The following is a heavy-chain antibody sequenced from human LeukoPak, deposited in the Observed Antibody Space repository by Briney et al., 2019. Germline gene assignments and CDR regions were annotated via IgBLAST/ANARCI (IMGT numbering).Heavy chain of an antibody. CDR3: ARDNSVRDEAWWFNP. V-gene: IGHV1-18*01. J-gene: IGHJ5*02. CDR1: GYTFTSHG. CDR2: ISGKNGKT. D-gene: IGHD5-24*01. Sequence: ASVKVSCKTSGYTFTSHGISWVRQAPGRGLEWLGWISGKNGKTNYAQKFQGRVTLTTEASTAYMELRSLRSEDTAVYYCARDNSVRDEAWWFNPWGQGTLVTVSS.